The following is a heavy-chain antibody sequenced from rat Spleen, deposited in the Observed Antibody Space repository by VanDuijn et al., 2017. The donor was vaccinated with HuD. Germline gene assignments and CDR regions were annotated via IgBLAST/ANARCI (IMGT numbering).Heavy chain of an antibody. J-gene: IGHJ3*01. CDR2: ITNTGGST. CDR1: GFTFNNYW. CDR3: TRGGGTTYYYSGDVHNWFAY. D-gene: IGHD1-1*01. Sequence: EVQLVESGGGLVQPGRSLKLSCVASGFTFNNYWMTWIRQAQGKGLEGVASITNTGGSTYYPDSVKGRFTISRDNAKSTLYLQMNSLRSEDTATYYCTRGGGTTYYYSGDVHNWFAYWGQGTLVTVSS. V-gene: IGHV5-31*01.